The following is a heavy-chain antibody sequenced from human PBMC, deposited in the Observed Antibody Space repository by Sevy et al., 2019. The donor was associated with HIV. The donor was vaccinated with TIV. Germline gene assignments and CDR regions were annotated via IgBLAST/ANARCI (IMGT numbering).Heavy chain of an antibody. V-gene: IGHV4-39*01. CDR3: ARQEYSSSPFDP. CDR2: IYYTGTT. Sequence: SETLSLTCTVSDGSVRSSSYYWAWIRQPPGKGLECIGTIYYTGTTSYIPSLKSRLTISVDKSKNQLSLKLSSVTAADTATYYCARQEYSSSPFDPWGQGALVTVSS. CDR1: DGSVRSSSYY. D-gene: IGHD6-13*01. J-gene: IGHJ5*02.